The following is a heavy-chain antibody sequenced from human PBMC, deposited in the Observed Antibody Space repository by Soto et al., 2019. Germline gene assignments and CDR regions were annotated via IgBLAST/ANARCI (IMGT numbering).Heavy chain of an antibody. CDR3: GGGGGGRGVYFDY. Sequence: QVQLVQSGAEVKKPGSSVKVSCKASGGTFSSYTISWVRQAPGQGLEWMGRIIPILGIANYAQKFQGRVTTAANKATSRANGGVGSRGSEDRGVYWGGGGGGGRGVYFDYWGQGTLVTVSS. J-gene: IGHJ4*02. D-gene: IGHD3-10*01. CDR2: IIPILGIA. V-gene: IGHV1-69*02. CDR1: GGTFSSYT.